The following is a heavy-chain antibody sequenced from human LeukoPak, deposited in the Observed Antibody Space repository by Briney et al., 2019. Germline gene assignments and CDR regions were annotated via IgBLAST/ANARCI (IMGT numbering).Heavy chain of an antibody. D-gene: IGHD6-19*01. CDR1: GFTFSSYA. Sequence: GGSLRLSCAASGFTFSSYAMHWVRQAPGKGLEWVAVISYDGSNKYYADSVKGRFTISRDNSKNTLYLQMNSLRAEDTAVYYCARDKSFRAVAGTIAHWGQGTLVTVSS. CDR2: ISYDGSNK. CDR3: ARDKSFRAVAGTIAH. V-gene: IGHV3-30-3*01. J-gene: IGHJ5*02.